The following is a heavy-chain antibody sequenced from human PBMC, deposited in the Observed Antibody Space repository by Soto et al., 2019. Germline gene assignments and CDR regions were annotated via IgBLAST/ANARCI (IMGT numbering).Heavy chain of an antibody. CDR3: ATVATNSYNWLDP. V-gene: IGHV3-74*01. J-gene: IGHJ5*02. CDR1: GFTFNTYW. CDR2: INSDGTKT. D-gene: IGHD5-12*01. Sequence: EVQLVESGGTLVQPGVSLRLSCAASGFTFNTYWMHWVRQAPGKGLVWVSRINSDGTKTTYADSVKGRFTISRDNAKNTGYLQMNSLRAEDTAMYYCATVATNSYNWLDPWGQGPLVTVSS.